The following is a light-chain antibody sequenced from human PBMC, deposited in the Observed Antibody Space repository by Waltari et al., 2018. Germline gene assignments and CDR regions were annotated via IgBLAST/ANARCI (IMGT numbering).Light chain of an antibody. CDR3: QQHSNYWT. CDR2: KAS. CDR1: QNLNSW. V-gene: IGKV1-5*03. J-gene: IGKJ1*01. Sequence: DIQMTKSPSTLSASVGNRVTITCRASQNLNSWLAWYQQKPGKAPKLLIYKASSLESGVPSRFSGSGSWTEFTLTISSLQPDDFATYYCQQHSNYWTFGQGTKVEIK.